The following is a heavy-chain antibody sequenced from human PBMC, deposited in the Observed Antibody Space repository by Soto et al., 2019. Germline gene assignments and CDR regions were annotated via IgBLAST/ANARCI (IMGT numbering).Heavy chain of an antibody. J-gene: IGHJ4*02. CDR1: GDSFSNFY. Sequence: SLTCTVSGDSFSNFYWSWIRQPPGKGLEWIGYFHGSGGTGYSPSLENRVTIALGTSANQFSLKLSSVTAADTAIYYCARGTRELITSCFAYWCQGLPVTLSA. CDR3: ARGTRELITSCFAY. D-gene: IGHD3-10*01. V-gene: IGHV4-59*01. CDR2: FHGSGGT.